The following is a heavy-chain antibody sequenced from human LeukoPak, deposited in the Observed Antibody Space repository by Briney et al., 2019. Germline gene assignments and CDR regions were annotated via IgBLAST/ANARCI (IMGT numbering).Heavy chain of an antibody. J-gene: IGHJ1*01. D-gene: IGHD1-1*01. Sequence: SETLSLTCTVSGGSISLYYWSWIRQPPGKGLEWIGYMYYSGSSKYNPSLENRITISEDTSKNQLSLKLGSVTAADTAVYYCARDGIWGQGTLVTVSS. CDR3: ARDGI. CDR2: MYYSGSS. CDR1: GGSISLYY. V-gene: IGHV4-59*01.